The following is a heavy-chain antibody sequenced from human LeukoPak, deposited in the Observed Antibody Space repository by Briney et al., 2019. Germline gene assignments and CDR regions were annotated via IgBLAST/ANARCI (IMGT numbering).Heavy chain of an antibody. D-gene: IGHD2-2*01. CDR2: INPSGGST. J-gene: IGHJ3*02. CDR3: ASSVVVPAAARGAFDI. CDR1: GYTFTSYY. V-gene: IGHV1-46*03. Sequence: ASVKVSCKASGYTFTSYYMHWVRQAPGQGLEWMGIINPSGGSTSYAQKFQGRVIMTRDTSTSTVYMELSSLRSEDTAVYYCASSVVVPAAARGAFDIWGQGTMVTVSS.